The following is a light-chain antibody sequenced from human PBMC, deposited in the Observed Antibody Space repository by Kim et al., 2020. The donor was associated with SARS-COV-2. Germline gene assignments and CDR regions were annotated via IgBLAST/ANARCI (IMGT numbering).Light chain of an antibody. V-gene: IGLV3-1*01. CDR2: QDS. J-gene: IGLJ3*02. Sequence: SVSRGRTASITSSGAKLGYTYACWYLQEPGQYPVLVNYQDSKRPSGIRERFSGSNSGNTATLTISGTQAMDEAHYYCQAWNSSTAVFGGGTQLTVL. CDR3: QAWNSSTAV. CDR1: KLGYTY.